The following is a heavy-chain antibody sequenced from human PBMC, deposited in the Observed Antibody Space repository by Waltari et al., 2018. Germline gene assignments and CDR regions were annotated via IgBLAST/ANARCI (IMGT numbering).Heavy chain of an antibody. CDR3: ASLEPYYDILTGYYGTGGY. D-gene: IGHD3-9*01. CDR1: GFTFSSYL. J-gene: IGHJ4*02. V-gene: IGHV3-7*01. CDR2: KKKDGGEK. Sequence: EVQLVESGGGLVQPGGSLRLSCAASGFTFSSYLMSWVRQAPGKGLEWVANKKKDGGEKYYVDSVKGRFTISRDNAKNSLYLQMDSLRAEDTAVYYCASLEPYYDILTGYYGTGGYWGQGTLVTVSS.